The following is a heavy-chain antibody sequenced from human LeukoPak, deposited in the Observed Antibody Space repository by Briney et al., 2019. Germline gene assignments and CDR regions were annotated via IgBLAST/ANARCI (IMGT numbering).Heavy chain of an antibody. CDR2: IRYDGSNK. CDR3: AKPGIAAAGELNFQH. D-gene: IGHD6-13*01. V-gene: IGHV3-30*02. J-gene: IGHJ1*01. CDR1: GFTFSSYW. Sequence: PGGSLTLSCEVSGFTFSSYWMTWVRQAPGKGLEWVAFIRYDGSNKYYADSVKGRFTISRDNSKNTLYLQMNSLRAEDTAVYYCAKPGIAAAGELNFQHWGQGTLVTVSS.